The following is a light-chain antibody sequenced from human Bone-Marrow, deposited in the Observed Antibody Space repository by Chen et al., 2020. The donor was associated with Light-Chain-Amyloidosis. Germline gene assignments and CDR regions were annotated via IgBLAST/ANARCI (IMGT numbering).Light chain of an antibody. CDR1: SSNIGANYD. CDR2: GTT. V-gene: IGLV1-40*01. Sequence: QSVLTQPPSVSGATGQRFTISCTGSSSNIGANYDVHWYQQLPGTAPKLLIFGTTNRPSGVPDRFSGSKSGTSASLAITGLQAEDEADYYCQSYDRSLSGSVFGGGTKLTVL. J-gene: IGLJ3*02. CDR3: QSYDRSLSGSV.